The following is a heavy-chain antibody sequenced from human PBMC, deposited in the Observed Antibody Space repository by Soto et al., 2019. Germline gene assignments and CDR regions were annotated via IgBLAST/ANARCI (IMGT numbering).Heavy chain of an antibody. Sequence: EVQLLESGGGLAQPGGSLRLSCAASGFTFTNYAMSWVRQAPGKGLEWVSGVRVSGSDTKYADSVKGRFTTSRDNSKNKLYLQMDSLRAEDTAIYYCAKEMGNYYTNYFDYWGQGTLVTVSS. CDR1: GFTFTNYA. CDR3: AKEMGNYYTNYFDY. CDR2: VRVSGSDT. J-gene: IGHJ4*02. V-gene: IGHV3-23*01. D-gene: IGHD3-10*01.